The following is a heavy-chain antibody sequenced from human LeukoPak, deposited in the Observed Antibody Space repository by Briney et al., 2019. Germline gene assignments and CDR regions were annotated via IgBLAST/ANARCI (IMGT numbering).Heavy chain of an antibody. CDR3: ARDYGDYVGAFDI. J-gene: IGHJ3*02. CDR2: IHYSGST. Sequence: SETLSLTCTVSGGSISSYYWNWTRQPPGKGLEWIGLIHYSGSTNYNPSLKSRLTMSVDTSKNQFSLKLSSVTAADTAVYYCARDYGDYVGAFDIWGQGTMVTVSS. D-gene: IGHD4-17*01. V-gene: IGHV4-59*12. CDR1: GGSISSYY.